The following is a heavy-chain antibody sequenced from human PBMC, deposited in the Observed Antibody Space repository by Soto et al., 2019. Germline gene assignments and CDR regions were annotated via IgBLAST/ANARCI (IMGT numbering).Heavy chain of an antibody. CDR3: ARQTYYDFWSGYYPPIAVAGGDY. J-gene: IGHJ4*02. V-gene: IGHV4-39*01. CDR1: GGSICSGGHY. CDR2: IYYSGST. Sequence: PSETLSLTWTVSGGSICSGGHYWSWIRQHPGKGLEWIGCIYYSGSTYYNPSLKSRVTISVDTSKNQFSLKLSSVTAADTAMYYCARQTYYDFWSGYYPPIAVAGGDYWGQGTLVTVSS. D-gene: IGHD3-3*01.